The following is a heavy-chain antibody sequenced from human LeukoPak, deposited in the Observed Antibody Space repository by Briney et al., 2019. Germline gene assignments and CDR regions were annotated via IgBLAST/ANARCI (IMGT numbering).Heavy chain of an antibody. CDR1: GCTFSSYA. J-gene: IGHJ4*02. CDR3: AKYSPRLRLGELSFGPPDY. D-gene: IGHD3-16*02. Sequence: GGSLRLSCAASGCTFSSYAMSWVRQAPGKGLDWVSAISGSGGSTYYTDSVKGRFTISRDNSKNTLYLQMNSLRAEDTAVYYCAKYSPRLRLGELSFGPPDYWGQGTLVTVSS. V-gene: IGHV3-23*01. CDR2: ISGSGGST.